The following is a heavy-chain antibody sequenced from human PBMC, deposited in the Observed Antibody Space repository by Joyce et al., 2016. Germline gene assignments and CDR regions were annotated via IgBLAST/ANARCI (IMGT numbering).Heavy chain of an antibody. J-gene: IGHJ5*02. Sequence: EVQLVESGGDLVKPGRSLRLSCTSSGFIFGDYAMNWFRQAPGKGLEGVGFMRSKAYGGTTDYAASVKGRFTISRDDSKSIAYLQMNSLKTEDTAVYYCTRIGDCSGGSCYEGWFDPWGQGTLVTVSS. CDR2: MRSKAYGGTT. V-gene: IGHV3-49*05. CDR3: TRIGDCSGGSCYEGWFDP. CDR1: GFIFGDYA. D-gene: IGHD2-15*01.